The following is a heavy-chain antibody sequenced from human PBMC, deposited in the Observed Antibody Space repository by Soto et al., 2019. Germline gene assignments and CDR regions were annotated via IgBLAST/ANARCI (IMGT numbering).Heavy chain of an antibody. Sequence: QVQLVQSGAEVKKPGASVKVSCKASGYTFTSYGISWVRQAPGQGLEWMGWISAYNGNTNYAQKLQGRGTMTTDTSTRTAYMEPRSLRSDDTAVYYCARNVGGATNDYWGQGTLVTVSS. D-gene: IGHD1-26*01. CDR3: ARNVGGATNDY. V-gene: IGHV1-18*01. J-gene: IGHJ4*02. CDR1: GYTFTSYG. CDR2: ISAYNGNT.